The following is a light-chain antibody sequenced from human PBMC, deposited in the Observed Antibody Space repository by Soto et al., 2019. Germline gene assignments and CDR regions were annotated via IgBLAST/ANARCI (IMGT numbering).Light chain of an antibody. CDR1: GSNVGHNY. CDR2: DNN. V-gene: IGLV1-51*01. Sequence: QSVLTQPPSVSAAPGQRVTISCSGSGSNVGHNYVSWYPQFPGTAPRLLIYDNNKRPSGIPDRFSGSKSGTSATLDIAGLQTGDEADYYCGTWDNNLSDVLFGGGTKVTV. J-gene: IGLJ3*02. CDR3: GTWDNNLSDVL.